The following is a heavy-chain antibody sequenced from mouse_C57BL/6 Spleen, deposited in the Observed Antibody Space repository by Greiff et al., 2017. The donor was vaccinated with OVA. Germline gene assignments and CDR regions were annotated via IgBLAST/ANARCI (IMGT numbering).Heavy chain of an antibody. CDR3: ARGDSLAY. CDR1: GYTFTSYW. D-gene: IGHD3-3*01. J-gene: IGHJ3*01. Sequence: QVQLQQPGAELVMPGASVKLSCKASGYTFTSYWMHWVKQRPGQGLEWIGEIDPSDSYTNYNQKFKGKSTLTVDKSSSTAYMQLSSLTSEDSAVYYCARGDSLAYWGQGTLVTVSA. CDR2: IDPSDSYT. V-gene: IGHV1-69*01.